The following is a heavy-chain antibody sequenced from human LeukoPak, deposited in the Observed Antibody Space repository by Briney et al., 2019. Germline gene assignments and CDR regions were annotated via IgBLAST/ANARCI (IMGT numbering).Heavy chain of an antibody. V-gene: IGHV1-18*01. J-gene: IGHJ4*02. CDR1: GYTFTSYG. D-gene: IGHD4-11*01. Sequence: ASVKVSCXASGYTFTSYGISWVRRAPGQGLEWMGWISAYNGNTNYAQKLQGRVTMTTDTSTSTAYMELRSLRSDDTAVYYCARDDSNYVTFDYWGQGTLVTVSS. CDR2: ISAYNGNT. CDR3: ARDDSNYVTFDY.